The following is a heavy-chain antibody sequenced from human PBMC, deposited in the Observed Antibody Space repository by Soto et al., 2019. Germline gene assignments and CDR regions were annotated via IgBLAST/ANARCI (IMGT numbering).Heavy chain of an antibody. CDR3: AKEAYSYGSYAPYYYYGMDV. D-gene: IGHD5-18*01. CDR1: GFSFSSYG. V-gene: IGHV3-30*18. CDR2: ISFDGSNK. Sequence: GGSLRLSCAASGFSFSSYGMHWVRQAPGKGLEWVAVISFDGSNKNYADSMKGRFTISRDNSKNTLYLQMNSLRAEDTAVYYCAKEAYSYGSYAPYYYYGMDVWGQGTAVTVSS. J-gene: IGHJ6*02.